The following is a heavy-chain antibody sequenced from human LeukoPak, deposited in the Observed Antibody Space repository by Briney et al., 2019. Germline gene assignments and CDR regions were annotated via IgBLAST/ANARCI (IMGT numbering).Heavy chain of an antibody. CDR2: IGTAGDT. V-gene: IGHV3-13*01. D-gene: IGHD6-19*01. Sequence: PGGSLRLSCAASGFTFSSYDMHWVRHATGKGLEWVSAIGTAGDTYYPGSVKGRFTISRENAKNSLYLQMNSLRAGDTAVYYCARGPPSRGWPLTLDYWGQGTLVTVSS. J-gene: IGHJ4*02. CDR3: ARGPPSRGWPLTLDY. CDR1: GFTFSSYD.